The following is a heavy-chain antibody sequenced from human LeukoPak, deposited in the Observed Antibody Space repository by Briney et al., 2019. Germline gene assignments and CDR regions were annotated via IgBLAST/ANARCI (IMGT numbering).Heavy chain of an antibody. CDR2: MNIKSSDR. CDR3: ARVVGSIDY. Sequence: ASVRVSCKASGYTFTTYDINWVRQVTGQGLEWMGWMNIKSSDRGYAQKFQGRVTMTRDTSINTAYMELSSLRSDDTAVYYCARVVGSIDYWGQGTLVTVSS. J-gene: IGHJ4*02. D-gene: IGHD4-11*01. V-gene: IGHV1-8*01. CDR1: GYTFTTYD.